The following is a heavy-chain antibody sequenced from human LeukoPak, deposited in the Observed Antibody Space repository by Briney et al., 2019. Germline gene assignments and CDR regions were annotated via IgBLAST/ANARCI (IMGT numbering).Heavy chain of an antibody. CDR3: AREATTRTGYFDL. V-gene: IGHV4-34*01. CDR1: GGSFSGYY. CDR2: INHSGST. D-gene: IGHD1-1*01. Sequence: SETLSLTCAVYGGSFSGYYWSWIRQPPGKGLEWIGEINHSGSTNYNPSLKSRVTISVDTSKNQFSLKLSSVTAADTAVYYCAREATTRTGYFDLWGRGTLVTVSS. J-gene: IGHJ2*01.